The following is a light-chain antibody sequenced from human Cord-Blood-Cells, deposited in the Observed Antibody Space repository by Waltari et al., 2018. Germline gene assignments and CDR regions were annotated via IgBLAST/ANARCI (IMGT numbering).Light chain of an antibody. Sequence: QSALTQPASVSGSPGQSITISCTGTSSDVGGYNYVSWYQQHPGKAPKLMIDDVSNRPSGVSNRFSGSKSGNRASLTISGLQAEDEADYYCSSYTSSSTLLVFGGGTKLTVL. CDR3: SSYTSSSTLLV. CDR1: SSDVGGYNY. V-gene: IGLV2-14*01. J-gene: IGLJ2*01. CDR2: DVS.